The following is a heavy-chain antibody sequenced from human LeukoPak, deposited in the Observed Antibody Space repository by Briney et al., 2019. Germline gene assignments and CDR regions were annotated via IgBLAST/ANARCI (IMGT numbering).Heavy chain of an antibody. CDR2: IIPIFGTA. CDR3: ARDLSMVRGVKPRGFDP. V-gene: IGHV1-69*05. CDR1: GGTFGSYA. D-gene: IGHD3-10*01. Sequence: ASVKVSCKASGGTFGSYAISWARQAPGQGLEWMGGIIPIFGTANYAQKFQGRVTITTDESTSTAYMELSSLRSEDTAVYYCARDLSMVRGVKPRGFDPWGQGTLVTVSS. J-gene: IGHJ5*02.